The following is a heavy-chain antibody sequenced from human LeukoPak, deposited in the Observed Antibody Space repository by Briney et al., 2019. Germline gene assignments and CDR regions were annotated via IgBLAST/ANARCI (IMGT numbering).Heavy chain of an antibody. Sequence: SVKVSCKASGGTFSSYAISWVRQAPGQGLEWMGGIIPIFGTANYAQKLQGRVTMTTDTSTSTAYMELRSLRSDDTAVYYCARDSYYYGSGSYLLHFDYWGQGTLVTVSS. V-gene: IGHV1-69*05. CDR3: ARDSYYYGSGSYLLHFDY. J-gene: IGHJ4*02. D-gene: IGHD3-10*01. CDR2: IIPIFGTA. CDR1: GGTFSSYA.